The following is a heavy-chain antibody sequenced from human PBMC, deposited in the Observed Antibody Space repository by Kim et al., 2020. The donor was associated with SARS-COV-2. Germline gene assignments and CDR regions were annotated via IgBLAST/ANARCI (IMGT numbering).Heavy chain of an antibody. CDR3: VRDYDSSGCP. J-gene: IGHJ5*02. V-gene: IGHV3-30-3*01. CDR1: GFTFNGYG. CDR2: ISYDGSIK. Sequence: GGSLRLSCAASGFTFNGYGMHWLRQPPGKGLECVAFISYDGSIKYYADSVRGRSTISRDNSKNTLYLQMNNLRTEDTAVFYCVRDYDSSGCPWGQGTLVT. D-gene: IGHD6-19*01.